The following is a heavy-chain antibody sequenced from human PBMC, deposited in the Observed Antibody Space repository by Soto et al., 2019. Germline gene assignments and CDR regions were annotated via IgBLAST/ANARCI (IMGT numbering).Heavy chain of an antibody. Sequence: QVQLVESGGGVVQPGRSLRLSCAVSGFTFSDYGMHWVRQAPGKGLEWVAVISYDGSNKYYTDSVKGRFTISRDNSKNTLYLQMNSLRAEDTALYYCAQAYGSSGYYVFDYRGQGTLVTVSS. CDR1: GFTFSDYG. CDR2: ISYDGSNK. J-gene: IGHJ4*02. D-gene: IGHD3-22*01. CDR3: AQAYGSSGYYVFDY. V-gene: IGHV3-30*18.